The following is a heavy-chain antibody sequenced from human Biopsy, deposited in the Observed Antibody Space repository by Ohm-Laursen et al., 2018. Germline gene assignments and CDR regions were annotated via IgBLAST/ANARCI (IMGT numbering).Heavy chain of an antibody. J-gene: IGHJ4*02. V-gene: IGHV4-31*03. CDR3: ARSPASTWTGYFES. D-gene: IGHD6-13*01. CDR2: IYYSGNT. Sequence: SQTLSLTCRVSDFPLSSGAFYWSWIRQRPGKGLEWIGYIYYSGNTSFNPSLKSRVTMSVDTSANHFSLNLNSVTAADTALYYCARSPASTWTGYFESWGQGSLVTVSS. CDR1: DFPLSSGAFY.